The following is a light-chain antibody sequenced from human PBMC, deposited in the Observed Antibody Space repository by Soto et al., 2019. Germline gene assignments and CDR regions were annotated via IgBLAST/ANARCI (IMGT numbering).Light chain of an antibody. J-gene: IGKJ2*01. CDR2: KVS. CDR1: QSPLYSDGNTY. Sequence: DVVMTQSPLSLPVTLGQPASISCRSIQSPLYSDGNTYLSWFHQRPGQSPRRLIYKVSHRDSGVPERFSGSGSGTDFTLQINRVEAEDLGVYYCMQGTYWPYTFGQGTKLEIK. CDR3: MQGTYWPYT. V-gene: IGKV2-30*01.